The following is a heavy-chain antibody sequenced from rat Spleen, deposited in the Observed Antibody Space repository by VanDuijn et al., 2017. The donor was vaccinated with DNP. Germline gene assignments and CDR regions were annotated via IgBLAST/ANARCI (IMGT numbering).Heavy chain of an antibody. Sequence: EVQLVESGGGLVQPGRSLKLSCAASGFTFSDYNMAWVRQAPKKGLEWVATISYDGSSTYYRDSVKGRFTISRDNAKSTLYLQMDSLRSEDTATYYCATLYYYSGDGYYFDYWGQGVMVTVSS. CDR3: ATLYYYSGDGYYFDY. J-gene: IGHJ2*01. CDR2: ISYDGSST. D-gene: IGHD1-1*01. V-gene: IGHV5-7*01. CDR1: GFTFSDYN.